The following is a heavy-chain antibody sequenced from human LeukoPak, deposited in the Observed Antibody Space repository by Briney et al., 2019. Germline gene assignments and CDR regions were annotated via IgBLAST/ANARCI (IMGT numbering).Heavy chain of an antibody. CDR1: GGSISSGDYY. D-gene: IGHD4-17*01. CDR2: IYYSGST. Sequence: SQTLSLTCTVSGGSISSGDYYWSWIRQPPGKGLEWIGYIYYSGSTYYNPSLKSRVTISVDTSKNQFSLKLSSVTAADTAVYYCARDQPQTTTVDPGWFDPWGQGTLVTVSS. V-gene: IGHV4-30-4*01. CDR3: ARDQPQTTTVDPGWFDP. J-gene: IGHJ5*02.